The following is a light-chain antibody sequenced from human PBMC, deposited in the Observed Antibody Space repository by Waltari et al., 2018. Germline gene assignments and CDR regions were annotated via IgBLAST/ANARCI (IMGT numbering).Light chain of an antibody. Sequence: DIVMTQSPLSLPVTPGEPASISCKSSQSLLHTNVYNYLDWYLQKPGQSPQLLIYLGSTRAAGVPDRFSGSGSGTDFTLKISRVEAEDVGVYYCMQALQTPLTFGGGTKVEIK. J-gene: IGKJ4*01. CDR1: QSLLHTNVYNY. CDR2: LGS. CDR3: MQALQTPLT. V-gene: IGKV2-28*01.